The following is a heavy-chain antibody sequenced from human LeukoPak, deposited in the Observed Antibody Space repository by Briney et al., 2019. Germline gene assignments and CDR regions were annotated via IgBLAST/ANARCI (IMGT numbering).Heavy chain of an antibody. Sequence: PETLSLTCTVSGGSISSSSSYWGWVRQPPGERLEWIGNIYDSGSTYYNPSLKSRVTISVDTSKNQLSLKLNSVTAADTAVYYCARRPYAAGPFDYWGQGTLATVSS. CDR2: IYDSGST. V-gene: IGHV4-39*01. CDR3: ARRPYAAGPFDY. J-gene: IGHJ4*02. D-gene: IGHD6-13*01. CDR1: GGSISSSSSY.